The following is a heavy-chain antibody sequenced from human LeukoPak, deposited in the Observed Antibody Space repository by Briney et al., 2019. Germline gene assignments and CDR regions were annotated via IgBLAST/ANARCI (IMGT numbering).Heavy chain of an antibody. CDR2: ISAYNGNT. CDR1: GYTFTSYG. CDR3: AKVRALYYYDSSGYSDY. J-gene: IGHJ4*02. Sequence: APVKVSCKASGYTFTSYGISWVRQAPGQGLEWMGWISAYNGNTNYAQKLQGRVTMTTDTSTSTAYMELRSLRSDDTAVYYCAKVRALYYYDSSGYSDYWGQGTLVTVSS. D-gene: IGHD3-22*01. V-gene: IGHV1-18*01.